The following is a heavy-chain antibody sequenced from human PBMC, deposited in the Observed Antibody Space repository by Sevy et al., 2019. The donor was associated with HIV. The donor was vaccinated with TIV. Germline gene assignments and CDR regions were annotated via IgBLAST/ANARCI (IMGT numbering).Heavy chain of an antibody. CDR1: GYTFTGFY. V-gene: IGHV1-2*02. CDR3: ARDRRHYGSGKYYDLPDY. J-gene: IGHJ4*02. CDR2: INPSSGGT. D-gene: IGHD3-10*01. Sequence: ASVKVSCKASGYTFTGFYIHWVRHVPGQVLEWMGWINPSSGGTKYAQKFHDRVTMTRDTSITTAYMELRRLRSDDTAIYYCARDRRHYGSGKYYDLPDYWGQGTLVTVSS.